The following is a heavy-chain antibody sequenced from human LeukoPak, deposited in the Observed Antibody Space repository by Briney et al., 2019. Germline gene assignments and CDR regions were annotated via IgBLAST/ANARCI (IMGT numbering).Heavy chain of an antibody. CDR2: MNPNSGNT. CDR1: AYTFTIYD. J-gene: IGHJ4*02. CDR3: ARRKSSTSPLEPIDY. D-gene: IGHD2-2*01. V-gene: IGHV1-8*01. Sequence: ASVWVSCKASAYTFTIYDINWVRQATGQGLEWMRWMNPNSGNTGYAQKFQGRVTMTRYTSISTAYMELSSLRSEDTAVYYCARRKSSTSPLEPIDYWGQGTLVTVSS.